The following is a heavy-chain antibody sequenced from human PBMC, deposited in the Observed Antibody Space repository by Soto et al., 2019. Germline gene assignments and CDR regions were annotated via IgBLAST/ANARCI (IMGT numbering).Heavy chain of an antibody. CDR3: ARGPGASGTYHYFFDY. CDR2: INHSGST. J-gene: IGHJ4*02. D-gene: IGHD3-10*01. Sequence: SETLSLTCAVYDWSFSDHYWNWIRQPPGKGLEWIGEINHSGSTNYNPSLKSRVTISVDTSKNQFSLNLNSATAADTAVYYCARGPGASGTYHYFFDYWGPGTLVTVSS. CDR1: DWSFSDHY. V-gene: IGHV4-34*01.